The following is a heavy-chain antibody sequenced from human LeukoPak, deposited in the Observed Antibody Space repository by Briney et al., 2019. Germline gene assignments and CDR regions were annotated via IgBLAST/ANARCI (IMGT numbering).Heavy chain of an antibody. CDR2: INHSGST. Sequence: SETLSLTCAVYGGSFSGYYWSWSRQPPGKGLEWIGEINHSGSTNYNPSLKSRVTISVDTSKNQFSLKLSSVTAADTAVYYCAREVAVADPFDYWGQGTLVTVSS. CDR1: GGSFSGYY. D-gene: IGHD6-19*01. J-gene: IGHJ4*02. V-gene: IGHV4-34*01. CDR3: AREVAVADPFDY.